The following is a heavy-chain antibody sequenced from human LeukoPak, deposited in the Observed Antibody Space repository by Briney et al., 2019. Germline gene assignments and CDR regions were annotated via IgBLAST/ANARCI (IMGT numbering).Heavy chain of an antibody. V-gene: IGHV3-30-3*01. J-gene: IGHJ4*02. CDR3: TREETSGWFSGDY. Sequence: GGSLRLSCAASGFTFSSYAMHWVRQAPGKGVEWVAVTSYDESNKYYADSVKGRFTISRDNSKNTLYLQMNSLRTEDTAVYYCTREETSGWFSGDYWGQGILVTVSS. CDR1: GFTFSSYA. CDR2: TSYDESNK. D-gene: IGHD6-19*01.